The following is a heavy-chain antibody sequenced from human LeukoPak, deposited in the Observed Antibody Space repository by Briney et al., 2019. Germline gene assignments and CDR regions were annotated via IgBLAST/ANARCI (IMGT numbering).Heavy chain of an antibody. V-gene: IGHV4-38-2*01. J-gene: IGHJ5*02. CDR2: IYYSGST. CDR3: ASGQAGPEDWFDP. D-gene: IGHD6-13*01. CDR1: GFTFSTYA. Sequence: GSLRLSCAASGFTFSTYAMSWVRQPPRKGLEWIGSIYYSGSTYYNPSLKSRVTISVDTSKNQFSLKLSSVTAADTAVYYCASGQAGPEDWFDPWGQGTLVTVPS.